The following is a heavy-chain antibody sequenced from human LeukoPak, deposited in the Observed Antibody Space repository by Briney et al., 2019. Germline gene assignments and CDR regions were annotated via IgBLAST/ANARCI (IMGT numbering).Heavy chain of an antibody. Sequence: ASVKVSCKASGYAFTGYYMHWVRQAPGQGLEWMGRINPNSGGTNYAQKFQGRVTTTRDTSISTAYMELSRLRSDDTAVYYCARDRHCSGGSCYLYPGYWGQGTLVTVSS. CDR2: INPNSGGT. J-gene: IGHJ4*02. CDR3: ARDRHCSGGSCYLYPGY. V-gene: IGHV1-2*06. CDR1: GYAFTGYY. D-gene: IGHD2-15*01.